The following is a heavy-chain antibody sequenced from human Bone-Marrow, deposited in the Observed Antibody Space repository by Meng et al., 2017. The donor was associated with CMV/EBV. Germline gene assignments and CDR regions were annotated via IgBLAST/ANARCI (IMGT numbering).Heavy chain of an antibody. Sequence: ASVKVSCKASGGTFSSYTISWVRQAPGQGLEWMGWIHPQSGVTNYAQKFQARVTLTRDTSINTGYMELSRLTSDDTAVYYCARDKNWGPDYWGQGTLVTFSS. J-gene: IGHJ4*02. CDR1: GGTFSSYT. V-gene: IGHV1-2*02. CDR3: ARDKNWGPDY. D-gene: IGHD7-27*01. CDR2: IHPQSGVT.